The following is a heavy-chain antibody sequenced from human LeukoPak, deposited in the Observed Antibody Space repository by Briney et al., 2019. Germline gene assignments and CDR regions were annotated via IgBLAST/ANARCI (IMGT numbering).Heavy chain of an antibody. V-gene: IGHV4-61*02. CDR1: GGSISSGSYY. CDR2: IYTSGST. Sequence: TSQTLSLTCTVSGGSISSGSYYWGWIRQPPGKGLEWIGRIYTSGSTNYNPSLKSRVTISVDTSKNQFSLKLSSVTAADTAVYYCARVNPYSGSYSADYWGQGTLVTVSS. J-gene: IGHJ4*02. D-gene: IGHD1-26*01. CDR3: ARVNPYSGSYSADY.